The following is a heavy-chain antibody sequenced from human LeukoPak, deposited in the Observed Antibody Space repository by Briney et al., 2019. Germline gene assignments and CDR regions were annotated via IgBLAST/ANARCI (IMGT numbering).Heavy chain of an antibody. CDR3: ARDPLFDWLDYYFDY. J-gene: IGHJ4*02. CDR1: GGTFSSYA. Sequence: GASVKVSCKASGGTFSSYAISWVRQAPVQRLEWMGWINAGNGNTKYSQKFQGRVTITRDTSASTAYMELSSLRSEDTAVYYCARDPLFDWLDYYFDYWGQGTLVTVSS. D-gene: IGHD3-9*01. V-gene: IGHV1-3*01. CDR2: INAGNGNT.